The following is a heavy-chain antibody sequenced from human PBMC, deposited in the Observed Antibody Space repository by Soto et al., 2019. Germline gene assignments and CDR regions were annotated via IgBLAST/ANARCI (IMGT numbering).Heavy chain of an antibody. Sequence: GGSLRLSCAASGFTVSSNYMSWVRQAPGKGLEWVSVIYSGGNTYYADSVEGRFTISRDNSKNTVYLQMNSLRAEDTAVYYCARATGRVVAGLFTVWGQGTLVTVSS. V-gene: IGHV3-66*01. J-gene: IGHJ4*02. CDR3: ARATGRVVAGLFTV. D-gene: IGHD6-19*01. CDR1: GFTVSSNY. CDR2: IYSGGNT.